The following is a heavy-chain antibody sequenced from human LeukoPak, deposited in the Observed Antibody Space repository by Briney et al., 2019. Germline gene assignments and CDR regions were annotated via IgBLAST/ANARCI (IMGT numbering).Heavy chain of an antibody. Sequence: GESLKTSCKGSGYSFTNYWIGWVRQMPGKGLEWMGVIYPGDSDTRYSPSFQGQVTISADKSISTAYLQWSSLKASDTAMYYCARLASNWFDPWGQGTLVTVSS. CDR3: ARLASNWFDP. J-gene: IGHJ5*02. CDR1: GYSFTNYW. V-gene: IGHV5-51*01. CDR2: IYPGDSDT.